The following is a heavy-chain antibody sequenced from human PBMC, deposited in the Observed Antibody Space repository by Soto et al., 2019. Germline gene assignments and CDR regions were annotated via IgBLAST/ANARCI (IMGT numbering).Heavy chain of an antibody. J-gene: IGHJ4*02. CDR1: GESFSGYY. CDR3: ARPHYDSNTFYSFFDY. CDR2: IFHGGGT. D-gene: IGHD3-22*01. Sequence: PSETLSLTCGVSGESFSGYYWSWIRQPPGKGLEWIGQIFHGGGTNYSPSLKSRVTISVDTSKNQFSLELSSVTAADTAVYYCARPHYDSNTFYSFFDYWGQGTLVT. V-gene: IGHV4-34*12.